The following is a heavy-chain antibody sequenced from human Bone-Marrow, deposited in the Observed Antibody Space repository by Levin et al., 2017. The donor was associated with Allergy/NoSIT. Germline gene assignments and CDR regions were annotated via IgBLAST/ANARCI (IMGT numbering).Heavy chain of an antibody. CDR3: ATKRGIAVATAFDH. D-gene: IGHD6-19*01. CDR1: GGSIPGYY. CDR2: VYYSGST. J-gene: IGHJ4*02. Sequence: NSSETLSLTCSVSGGSIPGYYWSWIRQPPGKGLEWIGHVYYSGSTSYNPSLKSRVIISFDKSRTHFSLNLTSVTAADTAVYYCATKRGIAVATAFDHWGQGTPITVSS. V-gene: IGHV4-59*12.